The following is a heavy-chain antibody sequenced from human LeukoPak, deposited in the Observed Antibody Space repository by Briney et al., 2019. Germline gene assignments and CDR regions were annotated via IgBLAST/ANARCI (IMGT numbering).Heavy chain of an antibody. Sequence: ASVKVSCKASGYTFTRYGFSWVRQAPGQGPEWIGWISGYNGDTIYAQKFQGRVTMTRDTSISTAYMELSRLGSDDTAVYYCARDRGGSKRGAFDIWGQGTMVTVSS. CDR3: ARDRGGSKRGAFDI. D-gene: IGHD3-16*01. J-gene: IGHJ3*02. V-gene: IGHV1-18*01. CDR2: ISGYNGDT. CDR1: GYTFTRYG.